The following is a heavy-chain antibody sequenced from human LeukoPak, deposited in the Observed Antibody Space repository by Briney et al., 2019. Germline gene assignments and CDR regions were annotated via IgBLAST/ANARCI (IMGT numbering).Heavy chain of an antibody. D-gene: IGHD4-23*01. CDR2: INHSGST. J-gene: IGHJ4*02. V-gene: IGHV4-34*01. CDR3: SSSTVATRGYY. CDR1: GGSFSGYY. Sequence: SETLSLTCAVYGGSFSGYYWSWIRQPPGKGLEWIGEINHSGSTNYNPSLKSRVTISVDTSKNQFSLKLSSVTAADTAVYYCSSSTVATRGYYWGQGTLVTVSS.